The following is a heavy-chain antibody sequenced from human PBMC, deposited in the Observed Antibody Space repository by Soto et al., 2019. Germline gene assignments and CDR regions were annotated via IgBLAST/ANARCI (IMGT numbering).Heavy chain of an antibody. V-gene: IGHV1-69*13. CDR2: IIPIFGTA. CDR1: GVTFSSYA. Sequence: SVKVSCKASGVTFSSYAISWVRQAPGQGLEWMGGIIPIFGTANYAQKFQGRVTITADESTSTAYMELSSLRSEDTAVYYCARYRPLAAPWYYYGMDVWGQGTTVTVSS. J-gene: IGHJ6*02. D-gene: IGHD6-13*01. CDR3: ARYRPLAAPWYYYGMDV.